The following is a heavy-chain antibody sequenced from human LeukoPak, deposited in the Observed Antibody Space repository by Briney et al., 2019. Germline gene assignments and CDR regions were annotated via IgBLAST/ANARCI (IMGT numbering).Heavy chain of an antibody. D-gene: IGHD1-14*01. CDR1: GYSFTSYW. CDR3: ARPAAITEERDY. V-gene: IGHV5-51*01. Sequence: GESLKISCKGSGYSFTSYWIGWVRQTPGKGLGWVGIIYPGDSDTRYSPSFQGQVTISADKSITTAYLQWSSLKASDTAMSYCARPAAITEERDYWGQGTLVTVSS. CDR2: IYPGDSDT. J-gene: IGHJ4*02.